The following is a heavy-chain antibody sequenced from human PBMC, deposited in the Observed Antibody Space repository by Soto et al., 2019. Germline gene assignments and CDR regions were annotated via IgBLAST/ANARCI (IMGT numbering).Heavy chain of an antibody. CDR1: GGSFSGYY. D-gene: IGHD6-19*01. V-gene: IGHV4-34*01. CDR2: INHSGST. CDR3: ARGSQWLDY. Sequence: SETLSLTCAVYGGSFSGYYWSWIRQPPGKGLEWIAEINHSGSTHYNPSLKSRVTMSFDTSKNQFSLKLSSVTAADTAVYYCARGSQWLDYWGLGALVTVSS. J-gene: IGHJ4*02.